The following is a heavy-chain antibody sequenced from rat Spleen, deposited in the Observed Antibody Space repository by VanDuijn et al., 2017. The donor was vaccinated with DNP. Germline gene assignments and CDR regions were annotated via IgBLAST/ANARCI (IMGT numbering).Heavy chain of an antibody. CDR2: ISYEGSST. CDR3: GRDNWGFDY. Sequence: EVQLVESGGGLVQPGRSLKLSCAASGFTFSDYYMAWVRQAPKKGLEWVASISYEGSSTYYGDSVKGRFTISRDNAKNTLYLEMNSLRSEDTATYYCGRDNWGFDYWGQGVMVTVSS. J-gene: IGHJ2*01. V-gene: IGHV5-22*01. D-gene: IGHD5-1*01. CDR1: GFTFSDYY.